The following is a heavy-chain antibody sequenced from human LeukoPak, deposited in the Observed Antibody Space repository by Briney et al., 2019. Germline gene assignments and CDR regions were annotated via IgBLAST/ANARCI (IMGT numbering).Heavy chain of an antibody. CDR1: GGSVSSGRYY. V-gene: IGHV4-61*01. CDR2: IYHSGSP. D-gene: IGHD3-10*01. CDR3: ARDPGPNRDLPFDY. J-gene: IGHJ4*02. Sequence: SETLSLTCTVSGGSVSSGRYYWSWIRQPPGKGLEWIGYIYHSGSPYYNPSLKSRVTISVDTSKNQFSLKLSSVTAADTAVYYCARDPGPNRDLPFDYWGQGTLVTVSS.